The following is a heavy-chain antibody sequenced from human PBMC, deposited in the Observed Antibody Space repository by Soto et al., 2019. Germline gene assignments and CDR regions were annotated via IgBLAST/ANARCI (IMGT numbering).Heavy chain of an antibody. D-gene: IGHD3-10*01. V-gene: IGHV1-69*02. J-gene: IGHJ3*02. CDR3: AAPAYYGSDKDAFDI. CDR2: IIPILGIA. Sequence: QVQLVQSGAEVKKPGSSVKVSCKASGGTFSSYTISWVRQAPGQGLEWMGRIIPILGIAHYAQKFEGRVTLTADKSTSTAYMELSRLRSEDTAVYYCAAPAYYGSDKDAFDIWGQGTMVTVSS. CDR1: GGTFSSYT.